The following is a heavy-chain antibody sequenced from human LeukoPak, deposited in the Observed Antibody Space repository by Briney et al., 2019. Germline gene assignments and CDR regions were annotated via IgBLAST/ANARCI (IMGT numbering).Heavy chain of an antibody. D-gene: IGHD6-13*01. CDR3: ASLSLGSSWYSGRWFDP. Sequence: SETLSLTCTVSAYSISSGYYWGWIRQPPGKGLEWIGYIYYSGSTNYNPSLKSRVTISVDTSKNQFSLKLSSVTAADTAVYYCASLSLGSSWYSGRWFDPWGQGTLVTVSS. CDR1: AYSISSGYY. V-gene: IGHV4-61*01. J-gene: IGHJ5*02. CDR2: IYYSGST.